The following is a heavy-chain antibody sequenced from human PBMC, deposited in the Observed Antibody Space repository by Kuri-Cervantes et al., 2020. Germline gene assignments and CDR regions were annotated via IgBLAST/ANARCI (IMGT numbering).Heavy chain of an antibody. CDR1: GGTFSSYA. V-gene: IGHV1-69*05. J-gene: IGHJ5*02. CDR3: ARWTTGNWFDP. D-gene: IGHD1-14*01. Sequence: SVKGSCKASGGTFSSYASSWVRQAPGQGLEWMGGIIPIFGTANYAQKLQGRVTMTTDTSTSTAYMELRSLRSDDTAVYYCARWTTGNWFDPWGQGTLVTVSS. CDR2: IIPIFGTA.